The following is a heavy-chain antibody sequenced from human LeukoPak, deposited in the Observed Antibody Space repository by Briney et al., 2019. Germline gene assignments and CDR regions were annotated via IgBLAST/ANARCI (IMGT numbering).Heavy chain of an antibody. V-gene: IGHV4-34*01. J-gene: IGHJ4*02. CDR3: ARGRVVRYFVWFFDY. Sequence: SETLFLTCAVYGGSFSGYYWSWIRQPPGKGLEWIGEINHSGSTNYNPSLKSRVTISVDTSKSQFSLKLSSVTAADTAVYYCARGRVVRYFVWFFDYWGRGTLVTVSS. CDR1: GGSFSGYY. CDR2: INHSGST. D-gene: IGHD3-9*01.